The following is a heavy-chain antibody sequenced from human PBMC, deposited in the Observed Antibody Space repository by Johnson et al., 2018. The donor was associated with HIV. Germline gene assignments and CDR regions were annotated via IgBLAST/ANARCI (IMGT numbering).Heavy chain of an antibody. V-gene: IGHV3-30*19. CDR2: ISYNEDKK. Sequence: QVQLMESGGGVVQPGGSLRLSCAASGFTFTTYGMHWVRQAPGKGLEWMAFISYNEDKKYYADSVKGRFTISRDNSKNILYLQMNSLRAEDTAVYYGARDWRDGYTCDAFDIWGQGTMVTVSS. CDR1: GFTFTTYG. CDR3: ARDWRDGYTCDAFDI. D-gene: IGHD5-24*01. J-gene: IGHJ3*02.